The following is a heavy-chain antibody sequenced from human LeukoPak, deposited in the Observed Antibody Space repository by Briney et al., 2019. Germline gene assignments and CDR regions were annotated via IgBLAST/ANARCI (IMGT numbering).Heavy chain of an antibody. Sequence: GGSLRLSCAASGFTFDDYAMHWVRQAPGKGPEWVSLISGDGGSTYYADSVKGRFTISRDNSKNFLYLQMNSLRTEDTALYYCAKGFYYYGSGSYFDYWGQGTLVTVSS. CDR2: ISGDGGST. V-gene: IGHV3-43*02. CDR1: GFTFDDYA. CDR3: AKGFYYYGSGSYFDY. D-gene: IGHD3-10*01. J-gene: IGHJ4*02.